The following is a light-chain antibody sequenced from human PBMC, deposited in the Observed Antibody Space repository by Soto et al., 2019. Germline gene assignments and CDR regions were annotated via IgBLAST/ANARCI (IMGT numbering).Light chain of an antibody. CDR3: QQYKTYST. J-gene: IGKJ5*01. CDR1: QGIRSY. Sequence: DIQLTQSPSFLSASVGDRVTITCRASQGIRSYLAWYKQKPGKAPKALIYDASTLRSGVPSRFSGGGSGTEFTLTISRPEPDDSASYHCQQYKTYSTFGQGTRLEIK. CDR2: DAS. V-gene: IGKV1-9*01.